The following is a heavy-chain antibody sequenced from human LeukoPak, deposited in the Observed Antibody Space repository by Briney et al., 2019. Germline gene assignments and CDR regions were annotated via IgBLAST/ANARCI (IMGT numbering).Heavy chain of an antibody. V-gene: IGHV1-2*02. CDR3: ARREELDY. D-gene: IGHD5-24*01. Sequence: GASVKVSCKASGYTFTGYYMHWVRQAPGQGLEWMGWINPNSGGTNYAKKFQGRVTMTRDTSINTAYMELSRLRYDDTAVYYCARREELDYWGRGTLVTVSS. CDR1: GYTFTGYY. J-gene: IGHJ4*02. CDR2: INPNSGGT.